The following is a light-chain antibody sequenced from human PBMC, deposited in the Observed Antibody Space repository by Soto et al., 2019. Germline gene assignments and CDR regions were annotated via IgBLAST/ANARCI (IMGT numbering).Light chain of an antibody. CDR3: QQYSNWLRT. CDR1: QSVSTK. Sequence: DIVMTQSPATLSVSVVDRATLTCRASQSVSTKLHWFQQKPGKVPRLLIYGASTGASGVPVRFSGSGSGTECTLTVNSLQSEDFAVYYCQQYSNWLRTFGQGTKVDIK. J-gene: IGKJ1*01. CDR2: GAS. V-gene: IGKV3-15*01.